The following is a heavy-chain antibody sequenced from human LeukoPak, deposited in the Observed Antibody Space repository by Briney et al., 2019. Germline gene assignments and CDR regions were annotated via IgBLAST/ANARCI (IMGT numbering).Heavy chain of an antibody. CDR2: ISAYNGNT. CDR3: ARGQLLWFGERAGYFDY. D-gene: IGHD3-10*01. Sequence: ASVKVSCKASGYTFTSYGISWVRQAPGQGLEWMGWISAYNGNTNYAQMLQGRVTMTTDTSTSTAYMELRSLRSDDTAVYYCARGQLLWFGERAGYFDYWGQGTLVTVSS. V-gene: IGHV1-18*01. J-gene: IGHJ4*02. CDR1: GYTFTSYG.